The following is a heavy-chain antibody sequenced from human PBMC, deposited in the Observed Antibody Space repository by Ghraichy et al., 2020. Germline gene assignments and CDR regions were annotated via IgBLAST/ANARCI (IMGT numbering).Heavy chain of an antibody. CDR3: ARDLGSGWYFDY. Sequence: GGSLRLSCAASGFTFSGYWMSWVRQAPGKGLEWVANIKKDGSEKNYVDSVKGRFTISRDNAKNSLYLQMNSLRAEDTAVYYCARDLGSGWYFDYWGQGTRVTVSS. D-gene: IGHD6-19*01. V-gene: IGHV3-7*01. CDR2: IKKDGSEK. J-gene: IGHJ4*02. CDR1: GFTFSGYW.